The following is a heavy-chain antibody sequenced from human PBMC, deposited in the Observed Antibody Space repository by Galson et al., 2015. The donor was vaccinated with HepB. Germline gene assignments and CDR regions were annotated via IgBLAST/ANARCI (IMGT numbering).Heavy chain of an antibody. D-gene: IGHD6-13*01. CDR3: ARLAAAGTILVEWVDP. CDR2: ISAYNGNT. Sequence: SVKVSCKASGYTFTSYGISWVRQAPGQGLEWMGWISAYNGNTNYAQKLRGRVTMTTDTSTSTAYMELRSLRSDDTAVYYCARLAAAGTILVEWVDPWGQGTLVTVSS. V-gene: IGHV1-18*04. CDR1: GYTFTSYG. J-gene: IGHJ5*02.